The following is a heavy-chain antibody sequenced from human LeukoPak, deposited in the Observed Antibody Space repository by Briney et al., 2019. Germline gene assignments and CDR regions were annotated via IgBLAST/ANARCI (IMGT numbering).Heavy chain of an antibody. Sequence: GGSLRLSCAVSGFTFSDYGMTWVRQAPGKGLDWVAVISATGGSTYYADSVKGRFSISRDNSKNTLFLLMNGLRAEGTAVYYCAKGPKIYTNGWYFDYWGQGTLVTVSS. CDR2: ISATGGST. CDR3: AKGPKIYTNGWYFDY. D-gene: IGHD6-19*01. V-gene: IGHV3-23*01. CDR1: GFTFSDYG. J-gene: IGHJ4*02.